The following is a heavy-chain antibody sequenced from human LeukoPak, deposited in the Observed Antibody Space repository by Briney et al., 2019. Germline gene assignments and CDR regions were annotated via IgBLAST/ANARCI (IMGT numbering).Heavy chain of an antibody. Sequence: PSETLSLTCAVYGGSFTDYYMTWVRQAAGKGLEWVSVIYSGGSTYYADSVKGRFTISRDNSKNTLYLQMNSLRAEDTAVYYCAELGITMIGGVWGKGTTVTISS. CDR2: IYSGGST. J-gene: IGHJ6*04. CDR1: GGSFTDYY. CDR3: AELGITMIGGV. V-gene: IGHV3-66*01. D-gene: IGHD3-10*02.